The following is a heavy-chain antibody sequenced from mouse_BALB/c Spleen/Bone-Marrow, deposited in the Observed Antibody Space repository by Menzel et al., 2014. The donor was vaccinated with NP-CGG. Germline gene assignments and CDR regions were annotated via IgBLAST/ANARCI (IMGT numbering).Heavy chain of an antibody. J-gene: IGHJ4*01. D-gene: IGHD2-14*01. Sequence: QVQLQQSGAELVKPGASVKMSCKASGYTFTSYWMRWVKQRPGQGLEWIGVIDPSDSYTSYNQKFKGKATLTVDTSSSTAYIQLSSLTSEDSAVYYCTREEVQAMDYWGQGTSVTVSS. CDR1: GYTFTSYW. CDR3: TREEVQAMDY. CDR2: IDPSDSYT. V-gene: IGHV1S127*01.